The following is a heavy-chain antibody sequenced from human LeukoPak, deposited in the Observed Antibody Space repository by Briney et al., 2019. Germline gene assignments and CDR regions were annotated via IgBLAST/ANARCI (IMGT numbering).Heavy chain of an antibody. V-gene: IGHV4-59*01. CDR3: ASGPYCSGGSCLPDFDY. CDR1: GGSISSYY. CDR2: IYYSGST. Sequence: KSSETLSLTCTVSGGSISSYYWSWIRQPPGKGLEWIGYIYYSGSTNYNPSLKSRVTISVDTSKNQFSLKLSSVTSADTAVYYCASGPYCSGGSCLPDFDYWGQGTLVTVSS. J-gene: IGHJ4*02. D-gene: IGHD2-15*01.